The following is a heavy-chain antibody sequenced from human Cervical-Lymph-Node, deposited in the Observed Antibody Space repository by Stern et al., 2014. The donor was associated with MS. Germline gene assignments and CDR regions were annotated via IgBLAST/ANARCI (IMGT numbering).Heavy chain of an antibody. CDR2: MNPDSGDT. Sequence: QVKLGQSGAEVRKPGASVKVSCKSSGSTFTSDDINWVRQAHPQWLEWMGWMNPDSGDTGFAQKFQGTVTMTRDTSITTAFMELSNLRSDDTAVYYCTKAWDSWGPGTLIIVSS. CDR1: GSTFTSDD. CDR3: TKAWDS. J-gene: IGHJ5*01. V-gene: IGHV1-8*01.